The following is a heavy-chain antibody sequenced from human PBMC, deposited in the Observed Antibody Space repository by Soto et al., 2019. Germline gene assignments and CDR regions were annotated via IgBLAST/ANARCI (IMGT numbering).Heavy chain of an antibody. V-gene: IGHV4-31*03. CDR3: ARDVATVPTLGGMDV. CDR1: GGSISSGGYY. Sequence: QVQLQESGPGLVKPSQTLSLTCTVSGGSISSGGYYWSWIRQHPGKGLEWIGYIYYSGSTYYNPSLKSRVTISVDTSMNQFSLKLSSVTAADTAVYYCARDVATVPTLGGMDVWGQGTTVTVSS. CDR2: IYYSGST. D-gene: IGHD4-4*01. J-gene: IGHJ6*02.